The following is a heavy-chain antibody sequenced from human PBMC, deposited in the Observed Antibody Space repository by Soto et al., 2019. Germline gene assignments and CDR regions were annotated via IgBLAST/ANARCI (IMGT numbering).Heavy chain of an antibody. D-gene: IGHD1-26*01. CDR2: IYSGGRT. Sequence: GGSLRLSCAASGFTVSSNYMSWVRQAPGKGLEWVSVIYSGGRTYYADSVKGRFTISRDNSKNTLYLQMNSLRAEDTAVYYCARERWELLPPTYYYYGMAVWGQGTTVTVSS. CDR1: GFTVSSNY. J-gene: IGHJ6*02. CDR3: ARERWELLPPTYYYYGMAV. V-gene: IGHV3-53*01.